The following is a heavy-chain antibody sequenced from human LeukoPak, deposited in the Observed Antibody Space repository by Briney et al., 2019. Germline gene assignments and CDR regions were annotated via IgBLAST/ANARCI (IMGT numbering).Heavy chain of an antibody. D-gene: IGHD4-17*01. CDR2: IYYSGST. V-gene: IGHV4-59*01. CDR3: ARGTTMDAFDI. CDR1: GGSISSYY. J-gene: IGHJ3*02. Sequence: SETLSLTCTVSGGSISSYYWSWIRQPPGRGLEWIGYIYYSGSTNYNPSLKSRVTISVDTSKNQFSLKLSSVTAADTAVYYCARGTTMDAFDIWGQGTMVTVSS.